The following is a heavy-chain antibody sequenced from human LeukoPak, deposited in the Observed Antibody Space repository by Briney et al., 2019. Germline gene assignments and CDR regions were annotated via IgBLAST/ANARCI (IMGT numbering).Heavy chain of an antibody. Sequence: ASVKVSCKASGYTFTGYYMHWVRQAPGQGLEWMGRINPNSGGTNYAQKFQGRVTMIRDTSISTAYMELSRLRSDDTAVYYCAREIGRVVAAVDYWGQGTLVTVSS. CDR1: GYTFTGYY. CDR3: AREIGRVVAAVDY. J-gene: IGHJ4*02. D-gene: IGHD2-15*01. V-gene: IGHV1-2*06. CDR2: INPNSGGT.